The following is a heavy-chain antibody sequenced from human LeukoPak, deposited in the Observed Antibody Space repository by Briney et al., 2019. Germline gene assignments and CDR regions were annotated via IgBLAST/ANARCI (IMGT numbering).Heavy chain of an antibody. CDR3: AKSGSSWPYFDY. D-gene: IGHD6-13*01. Sequence: GGSLRLSCAASGFTFSSYAMSWVRQAPGKGLEWASAISGSGGSTYYADSVKGRFTISRDNSKNTLYLQMNSLRAEDTAVYYCAKSGSSWPYFDYWGQGTLVTVSS. CDR1: GFTFSSYA. V-gene: IGHV3-23*01. CDR2: ISGSGGST. J-gene: IGHJ4*02.